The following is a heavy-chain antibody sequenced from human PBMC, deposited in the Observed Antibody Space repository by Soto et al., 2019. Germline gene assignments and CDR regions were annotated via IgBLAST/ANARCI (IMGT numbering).Heavy chain of an antibody. D-gene: IGHD4-17*01. CDR2: ISWNSGSI. V-gene: IGHV3-9*01. CDR1: GFTFDDYA. Sequence: GGSLRLSCAASGFTFDDYAMHWVRQAPGKGLEWVSGISWNSGSIGYADSVKGRFTISRDNAKNSLYLQMNSLRAEDTALYYCAKGLGTVTKEGFDYWGQGTLVTVSS. CDR3: AKGLGTVTKEGFDY. J-gene: IGHJ4*02.